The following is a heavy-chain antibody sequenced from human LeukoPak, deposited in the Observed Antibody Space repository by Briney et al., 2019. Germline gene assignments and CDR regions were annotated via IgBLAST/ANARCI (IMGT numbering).Heavy chain of an antibody. Sequence: SETLSLTCTVSGGSISSHYWSWIRQPPGKGLEWIGYIYNSGSTNYNPSLKSRVTISLDTSKNQSSLHLTSVTAADTAVYFCARDDYGVFDAFDVWGQGTVVTVSS. V-gene: IGHV4-59*08. CDR1: GGSISSHY. D-gene: IGHD3-16*01. J-gene: IGHJ3*01. CDR3: ARDDYGVFDAFDV. CDR2: IYNSGST.